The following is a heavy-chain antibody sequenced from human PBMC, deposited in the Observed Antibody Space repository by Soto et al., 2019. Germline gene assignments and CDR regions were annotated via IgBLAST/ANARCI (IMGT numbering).Heavy chain of an antibody. V-gene: IGHV1-69*15. D-gene: IGHD2-15*01. CDR2: FIRIFGTA. Sequence: ASGKVTCKAFGGTFRSYAIKWGRQAPGQSLGWMGMFIRIFGTANYAQKFQGRVTMTADESTRTAYMELSSLRSEDTAVYYCARAVVVVIATGYYYYAMDVWGQGTTVTVSS. J-gene: IGHJ6*02. CDR1: GGTFRSYA. CDR3: ARAVVVVIATGYYYYAMDV.